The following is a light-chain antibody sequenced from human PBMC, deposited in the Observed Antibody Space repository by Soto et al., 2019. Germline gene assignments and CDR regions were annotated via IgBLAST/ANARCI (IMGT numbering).Light chain of an antibody. J-gene: IGKJ4*01. V-gene: IGKV1-5*03. CDR3: QQRYSTRT. Sequence: DIQMTQSPSTLSGSVGDRVDIACRASQTISSWLAWYQQKPGKAPKVLIYKASTLKSGVPSRFSGRGSGTDFTLTISSLQPEDFATYYCQQRYSTRTFGGGTKVDIK. CDR2: KAS. CDR1: QTISSW.